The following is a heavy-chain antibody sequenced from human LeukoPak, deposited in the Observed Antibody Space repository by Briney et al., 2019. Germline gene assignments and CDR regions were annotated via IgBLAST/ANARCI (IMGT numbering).Heavy chain of an antibody. CDR3: ARGLTWIQLWLRNYFDY. CDR1: GYTFTSYY. J-gene: IGHJ4*02. D-gene: IGHD5-18*01. V-gene: IGHV1-46*01. CDR2: INPSGGST. Sequence: ASVKVSCKASGYTFTSYYMHWVRQAPGLGLEWMGIINPSGGSTSYAQKFQGRVTMTRDTSTSTVYMELSSLRSEDTAVYYCARGLTWIQLWLRNYFDYWGQGTLVTVSS.